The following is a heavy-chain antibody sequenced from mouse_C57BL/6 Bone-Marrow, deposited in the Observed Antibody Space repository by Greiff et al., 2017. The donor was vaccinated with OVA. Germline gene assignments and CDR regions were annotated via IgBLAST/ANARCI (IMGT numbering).Heavy chain of an antibody. CDR2: IYPGSGST. V-gene: IGHV1-55*01. CDR1: GYTFTSYW. Sequence: VQLQQPGAELVKPGASVKMSCKASGYTFTSYWITWVKQRPGQGLEWIGDIYPGSGSTNYNEKFKSKATLTVDTSSSTAYMQLSSLTSEDSAVYFCARKGYDYDKIDYWGQGTTLTVSS. J-gene: IGHJ2*01. CDR3: ARKGYDYDKIDY. D-gene: IGHD2-4*01.